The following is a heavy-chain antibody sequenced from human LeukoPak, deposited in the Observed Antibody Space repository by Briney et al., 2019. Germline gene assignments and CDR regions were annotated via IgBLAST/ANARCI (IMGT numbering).Heavy chain of an antibody. D-gene: IGHD3-10*01. J-gene: IGHJ5*02. CDR2: INHSGST. Sequence: PSETLSLTCAVYGGSFSGYYLSWIRQPPGKGLEWIGEINHSGSTNYNPSLKSRVTISVDTSKNQFSLKLSSVTAADTAVYYCARIRRLWFGESGWFDPWGQGTLVSVSS. CDR3: ARIRRLWFGESGWFDP. CDR1: GGSFSGYY. V-gene: IGHV4-34*01.